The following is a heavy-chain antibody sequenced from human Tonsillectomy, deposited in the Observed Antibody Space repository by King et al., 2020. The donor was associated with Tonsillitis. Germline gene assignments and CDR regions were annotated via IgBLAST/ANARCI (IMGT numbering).Heavy chain of an antibody. D-gene: IGHD2-2*01. CDR1: GFTFSSYG. CDR2: ISYDGSNK. V-gene: IGHV3-30*18. Sequence: VQLVESGGGVVQPGRSLRISCAASGFTFSSYGMHWVRQAPGKGLEWVAVISYDGSNKYYTDSVKGRFTISRDNSKKTLYLQMKSLRAEDTAVYYCAKDDTVVVPAATDYYYVYMDVWGQGTTVTVSS. J-gene: IGHJ6*03. CDR3: AKDDTVVVPAATDYYYVYMDV.